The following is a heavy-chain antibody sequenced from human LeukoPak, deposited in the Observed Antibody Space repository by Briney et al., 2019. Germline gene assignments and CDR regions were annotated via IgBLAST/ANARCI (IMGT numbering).Heavy chain of an antibody. CDR3: AKWTEGGAFDS. CDR1: GGSITSYY. V-gene: IGHV4-59*01. J-gene: IGHJ3*01. Sequence: PSETLSLTCTVSGGSITSYYWSWFRQPPGKWLEFIGYIFYTGSTNYNPSLNSRVTISVDTSKNQFSLKLSSVTAADTAEYYCAKWTEGGAFDSWGQGTMLIVSS. CDR2: IFYTGST. D-gene: IGHD1-26*01.